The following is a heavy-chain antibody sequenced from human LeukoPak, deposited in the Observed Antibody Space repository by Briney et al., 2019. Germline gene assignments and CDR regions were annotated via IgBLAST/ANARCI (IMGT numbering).Heavy chain of an antibody. V-gene: IGHV4-30-2*01. D-gene: IGHD2-2*01. J-gene: IGHJ4*02. CDR1: GGSISSGGYY. CDR2: IYHSGST. CDR3: ARGDIVVVPAVLPALDY. Sequence: SETLSLTCTVSGGSISSGGYYWSRIRQPPGKGLEWIGYIYHSGSTYYNPSLKSRVTISVDRSKNQFSLKLSSVTAADTAVYYCARGDIVVVPAVLPALDYWGQGTLVTVSS.